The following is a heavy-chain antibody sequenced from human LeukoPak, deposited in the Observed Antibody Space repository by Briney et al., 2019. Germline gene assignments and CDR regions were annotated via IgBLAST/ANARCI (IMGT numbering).Heavy chain of an antibody. CDR3: ARGAMNAYYYDSSGYSNSDY. CDR1: GYTFTDYY. V-gene: IGHV1-2*02. J-gene: IGHJ4*02. CDR2: INPNSGGT. D-gene: IGHD3-22*01. Sequence: ASVKVSCKASGYTFTDYYMHWVRQAPGQGLGWMGWINPNSGGTNYAHKFQGRVTLARSTSISTAYMELSRLRSDGTAVYYCARGAMNAYYYDSSGYSNSDYWGQGTLVTVSS.